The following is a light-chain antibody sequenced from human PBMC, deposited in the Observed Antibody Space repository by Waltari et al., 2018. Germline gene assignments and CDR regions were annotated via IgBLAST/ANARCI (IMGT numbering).Light chain of an antibody. CDR1: SSDVGGYSL. J-gene: IGLJ1*01. Sequence: QSALTLPASVSGSPGQSITISCTGSSSDVGGYSLVSWYQQHPGKAPKLMIYAVTKRPSGVSHRFSGSKSGNTASLTISGLQTEDEADYYCCSYAGSTTSSVVFGTGTKVIVL. V-gene: IGLV2-23*02. CDR2: AVT. CDR3: CSYAGSTTSSVV.